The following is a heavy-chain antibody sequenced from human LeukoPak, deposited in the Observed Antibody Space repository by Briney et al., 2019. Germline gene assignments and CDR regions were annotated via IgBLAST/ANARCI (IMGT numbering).Heavy chain of an antibody. Sequence: SETLSLTCAVYGGSFSGYYWSWIRQPPGKGLEWIGEINHSGSTNYNPSLKSRVTISVDTSKNQFSLKLSSVTAADTAVYYCARGRIAVAGGLVYYYYYMDVWGKGTTVTVSS. CDR1: GGSFSGYY. V-gene: IGHV4-34*01. CDR3: ARGRIAVAGGLVYYYYYMDV. D-gene: IGHD6-19*01. CDR2: INHSGST. J-gene: IGHJ6*03.